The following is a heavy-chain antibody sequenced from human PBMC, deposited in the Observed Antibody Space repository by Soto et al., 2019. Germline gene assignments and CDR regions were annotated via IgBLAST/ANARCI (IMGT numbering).Heavy chain of an antibody. CDR3: AKVHPYGDYIRYIDH. V-gene: IGHV3-9*01. Sequence: PGGSLRLSCAASGFTFDEYAMHWVRQSPGKGLEWVSGISWNSGNIGYADSVKGRFTVSRDNAKKFLYLHMNSLRVEDTAVYYCAKVHPYGDYIRYIDHWGQGTLVTVSS. CDR2: ISWNSGNI. D-gene: IGHD4-17*01. CDR1: GFTFDEYA. J-gene: IGHJ4*02.